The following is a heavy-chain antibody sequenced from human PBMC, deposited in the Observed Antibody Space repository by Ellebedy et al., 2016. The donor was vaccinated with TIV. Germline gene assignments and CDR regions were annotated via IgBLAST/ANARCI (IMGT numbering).Heavy chain of an antibody. J-gene: IGHJ6*02. CDR3: TKDRHGMDV. CDR2: IRYDGSDK. V-gene: IGHV3-30*02. Sequence: GESLKISCAASGFTFSGYGMHWVRHAPDKGLEWVAFIRYDGSDKYYADSVKGRFTISRDNSKNTVYLQMNSLRAEDTAVYYCTKDRHGMDVWGQGTTVTVSS. CDR1: GFTFSGYG.